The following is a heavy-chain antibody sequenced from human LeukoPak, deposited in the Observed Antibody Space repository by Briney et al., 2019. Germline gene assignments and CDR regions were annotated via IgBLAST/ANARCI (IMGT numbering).Heavy chain of an antibody. Sequence: GGSLRLSCAASGFTFSSYEMNWVRQAPGKGLEWVVVISYDGSNKYYADSVKGRFTISRDNSKNTLYLQMNSLRAEDTAVYYCANGYYYGSGSYYKEAFDIWGQGTMVTVSS. D-gene: IGHD3-10*01. CDR3: ANGYYYGSGSYYKEAFDI. V-gene: IGHV3-30*18. CDR1: GFTFSSYE. CDR2: ISYDGSNK. J-gene: IGHJ3*02.